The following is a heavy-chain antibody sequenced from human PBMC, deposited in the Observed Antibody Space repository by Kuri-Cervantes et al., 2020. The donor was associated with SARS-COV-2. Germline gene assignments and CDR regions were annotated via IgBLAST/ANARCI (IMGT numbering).Heavy chain of an antibody. Sequence: ESLKTSCAVYGGSFSSYYWSWIRQPPGKGLEWIGYIYYSGSTNYNPSLKSRVTISVDTSKNQFSLKVTSVTAADTAVYYCARSPLIWYFDPWGRGTLVTVSS. CDR1: GGSFSSYY. CDR3: ARSPLIWYFDP. V-gene: IGHV4-59*01. J-gene: IGHJ2*01. D-gene: IGHD3-16*01. CDR2: IYYSGST.